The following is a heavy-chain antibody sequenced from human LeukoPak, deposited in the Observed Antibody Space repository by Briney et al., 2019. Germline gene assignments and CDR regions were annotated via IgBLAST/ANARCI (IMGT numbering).Heavy chain of an antibody. Sequence: GGSLRLSCAASGFTFSSYAMSWVRQAPGKGQEWVSAISGSGGSTYYADSVKGRFTISRDNSKNTVYLQMNSLRVEDTALYYCAKGVYYDNSGYYYFDSWDQGTLVTVSS. CDR3: AKGVYYDNSGYYYFDS. J-gene: IGHJ4*02. D-gene: IGHD3-22*01. V-gene: IGHV3-23*01. CDR1: GFTFSSYA. CDR2: ISGSGGST.